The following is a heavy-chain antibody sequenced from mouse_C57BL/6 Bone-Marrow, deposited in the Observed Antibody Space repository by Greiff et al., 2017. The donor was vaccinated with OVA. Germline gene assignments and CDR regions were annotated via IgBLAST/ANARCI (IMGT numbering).Heavy chain of an antibody. Sequence: QVQLQQSGAELVKPGASVKLSCKASGYTFTEYTIHWVKQRSGQGLEWIGWFYPGRGSIKYNEKFKDKATLTADKSSSTVYMELSRLTSEDSAVYFCARHEEGITTVSYWYFDVWGTGTTVTVSS. CDR3: ARHEEGITTVSYWYFDV. CDR1: GYTFTEYT. D-gene: IGHD1-1*01. J-gene: IGHJ1*03. V-gene: IGHV1-62-2*01. CDR2: FYPGRGSI.